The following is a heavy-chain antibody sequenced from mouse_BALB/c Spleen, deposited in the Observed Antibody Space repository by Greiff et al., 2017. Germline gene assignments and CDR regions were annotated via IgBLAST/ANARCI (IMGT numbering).Heavy chain of an antibody. J-gene: IGHJ1*01. CDR3: ARRRGGSGYFDV. Sequence: EVVLVESGGGLVPPGESLKPSCETNEYEFPSHDMSWVRKTPEKRLELVAAINSDGGSTYYPDTMERRFIISRDNTKKTLYLQMSSLRSEDTALYYCARRRGGSGYFDVWGAGTTVTVSS. CDR2: INSDGGST. D-gene: IGHD3-2*02. CDR1: EYEFPSHD. V-gene: IGHV5-2*01.